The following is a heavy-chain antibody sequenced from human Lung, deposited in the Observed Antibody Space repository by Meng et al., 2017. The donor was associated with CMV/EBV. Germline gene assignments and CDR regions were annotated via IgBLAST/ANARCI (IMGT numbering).Heavy chain of an antibody. V-gene: IGHV3-53*01. D-gene: IGHD2-8*01. Sequence: GESLKISCEASGFIVSSTYMSWVRQAPGKGLEWVSVIYSGGTTFKANSVKGRFTISRDNSKNTLFLQMNRMRAEDTAVYYCARGILANGFDAFDIWGQG. J-gene: IGHJ3*02. CDR2: IYSGGTT. CDR1: GFIVSSTY. CDR3: ARGILANGFDAFDI.